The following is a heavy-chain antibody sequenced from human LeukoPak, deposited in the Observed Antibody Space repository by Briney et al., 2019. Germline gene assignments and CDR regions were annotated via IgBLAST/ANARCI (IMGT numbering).Heavy chain of an antibody. CDR2: IYLSGST. V-gene: IGHV4-4*07. Sequence: KSSETLSLTCRVSGGSVDSYYWSWIRQTAGKGLEWIGRIYLSGSTNFNPSLKSRVSMSMDTSKNQFSLKLSSVTVADTAVYYCTRGTPPYSFDYWGQGTLVTVSS. CDR1: GGSVDSYY. J-gene: IGHJ4*02. CDR3: TRGTPPYSFDY.